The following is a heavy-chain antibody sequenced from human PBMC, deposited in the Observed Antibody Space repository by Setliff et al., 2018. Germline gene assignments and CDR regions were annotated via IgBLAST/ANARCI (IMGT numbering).Heavy chain of an antibody. J-gene: IGHJ4*02. V-gene: IGHV1-2*02. CDR1: GYTFTGYY. CDR2: INPNSGAT. D-gene: IGHD6-19*01. CDR3: ARRVRIAVLNLYYFEY. Sequence: ASVKVSCKASGYTFTGYYMHWVRQAPGQGLEWMGWINPNSGATNFAQKFQGRVTMTRDTSISTAYMDLSRLRSDDTAVYYCARRVRIAVLNLYYFEYWGQGTLVTVSS.